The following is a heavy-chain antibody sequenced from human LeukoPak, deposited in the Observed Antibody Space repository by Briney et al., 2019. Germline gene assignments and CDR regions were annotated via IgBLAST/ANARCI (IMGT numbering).Heavy chain of an antibody. CDR3: ASGVDSSGYYFAFDY. J-gene: IGHJ4*02. V-gene: IGHV4-4*07. CDR2: IYYSGST. Sequence: PSETLSLTCTVSGGSISSYYWSWIRQPAGKGLEWIGSIYYSGSTYYNPSLKSRVTISVDTSKNQFSLKLSSVTAADTAVYYCASGVDSSGYYFAFDYWGQGTLVTVSS. CDR1: GGSISSYY. D-gene: IGHD3-22*01.